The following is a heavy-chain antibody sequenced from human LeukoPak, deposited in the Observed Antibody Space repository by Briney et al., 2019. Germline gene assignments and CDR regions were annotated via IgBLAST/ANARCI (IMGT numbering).Heavy chain of an antibody. CDR2: IKSKTDGGTT. V-gene: IGHV3-15*01. J-gene: IGHJ5*02. CDR3: TTRDSSGVRDRVDP. CDR1: GFTFSNAW. Sequence: GGSLRLSCAASGFTFSNAWMSWVRQAPGKGLEWVGRIKSKTDGGTTDYAAPVKGRFTISRDDSKNTLYLQMNSLKTEDTAVYYCTTRDSSGVRDRVDPWGQGTLATVSS. D-gene: IGHD3-22*01.